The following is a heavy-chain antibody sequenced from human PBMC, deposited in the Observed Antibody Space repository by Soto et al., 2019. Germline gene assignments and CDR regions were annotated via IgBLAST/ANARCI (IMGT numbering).Heavy chain of an antibody. D-gene: IGHD3-3*01. CDR1: GGSFSGYY. CDR2: INHSGST. CDR3: ARGPIITIFGVAVDY. Sequence: SETLSLTCAVYGGSFSGYYWSWIRQPPGKGLEWIGEINHSGSTNYNPSLKSRVTISVDTSKNQFSLKLSSVTAADTAVYYCARGPIITIFGVAVDYWGQGTLVTVSS. J-gene: IGHJ4*02. V-gene: IGHV4-34*01.